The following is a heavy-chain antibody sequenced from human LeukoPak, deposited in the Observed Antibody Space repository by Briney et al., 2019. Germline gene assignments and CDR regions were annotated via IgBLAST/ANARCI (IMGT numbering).Heavy chain of an antibody. CDR1: GFTFSSSD. CDR3: ARGSGSSSWYSLDC. V-gene: IGHV3-13*05. CDR2: ISTAGDP. Sequence: PGGSLRLSCEASGFTFSSSDMHWVRQATRKGLEWVSTISTAGDPYYPGSVKGRFTISRENAKNSLYLQMNSLRAGDTAVYYCARGSGSSSWYSLDCWGQGTLVTVSS. J-gene: IGHJ4*02. D-gene: IGHD6-13*01.